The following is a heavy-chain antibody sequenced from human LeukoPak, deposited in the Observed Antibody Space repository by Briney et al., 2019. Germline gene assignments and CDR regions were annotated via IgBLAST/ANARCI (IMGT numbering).Heavy chain of an antibody. CDR2: IYYSGST. D-gene: IGHD3-22*01. Sequence: NSSETLSLTCTVSGGSFSSSSYYWAWLRQPPGKGLEWIGSIYYSGSTYHNPSLKSRVTISVDTSKNQFSLRLSSVTAADTAVYYCARHGRRRIGLTMIVVYYFDYWGQGTLVTVSS. V-gene: IGHV4-39*01. CDR1: GGSFSSSSYY. CDR3: ARHGRRRIGLTMIVVYYFDY. J-gene: IGHJ4*02.